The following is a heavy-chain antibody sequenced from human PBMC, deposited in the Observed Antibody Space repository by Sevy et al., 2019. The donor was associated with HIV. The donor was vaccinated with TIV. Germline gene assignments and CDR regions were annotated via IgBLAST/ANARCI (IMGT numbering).Heavy chain of an antibody. Sequence: SETLSLTCAVYGGSFSGYYWNWIRQPPGKGLEWIGEINHSGSTHYNPSLKSRITISVDTSKNQFSLRLNSVTAADTAVYYCARAPPVVVVPGAPSWFDPWGQGPLVTVSS. CDR3: ARAPPVVVVPGAPSWFDP. CDR2: INHSGST. D-gene: IGHD2-2*01. CDR1: GGSFSGYY. V-gene: IGHV4-34*01. J-gene: IGHJ5*02.